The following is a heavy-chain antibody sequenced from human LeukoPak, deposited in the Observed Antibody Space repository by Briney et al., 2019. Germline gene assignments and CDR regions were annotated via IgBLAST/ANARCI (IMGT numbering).Heavy chain of an antibody. D-gene: IGHD6-13*01. CDR2: IKQDGSEK. CDR1: GFTFSSYW. V-gene: IGHV3-7*01. Sequence: GGSLRLSCAASGFTFSSYWMSWVRQAPGKGLEWVANIKQDGSEKYYVDSVKGRFTISRDNAKNSLYLQMNSLRAEDTAVYYCARDRSIAAAGRPRNWFDPWGQGTLVTVSP. J-gene: IGHJ5*02. CDR3: ARDRSIAAAGRPRNWFDP.